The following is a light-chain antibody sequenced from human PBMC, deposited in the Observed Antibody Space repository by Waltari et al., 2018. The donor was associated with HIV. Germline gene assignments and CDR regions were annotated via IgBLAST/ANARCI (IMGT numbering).Light chain of an antibody. Sequence: QAVVTQAPSLTVSPGGTVPLTCASRTGAVTSGHCPYWFQRRPGQAPKTLLYDTSNRHSWTPARFSGSLLGDKAALTLTGAQFEDEADYFCLLSFNGVVVFGGGTSLTVL. CDR2: DTS. V-gene: IGLV7-46*01. J-gene: IGLJ2*01. CDR3: LLSFNGVVV. CDR1: TGAVTSGHC.